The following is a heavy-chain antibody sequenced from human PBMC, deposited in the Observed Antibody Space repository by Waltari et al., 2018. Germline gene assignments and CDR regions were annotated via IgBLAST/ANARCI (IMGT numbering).Heavy chain of an antibody. CDR1: GFNFISYA. V-gene: IGHV3-23*01. CDR2: ISDSGVST. CDR3: ARHLYSIDYLELGN. D-gene: IGHD3-22*01. J-gene: IGHJ4*02. Sequence: EVHLLESGGGLAQPGGSLRLSCAASGFNFISYAMSWVRQAPGKGLEWVSGISDSGVSTKYADSVKGRFTVSRDNSKNTVFLQLNSLRAEDTAIYYCARHLYSIDYLELGNWGQGTQVTVSS.